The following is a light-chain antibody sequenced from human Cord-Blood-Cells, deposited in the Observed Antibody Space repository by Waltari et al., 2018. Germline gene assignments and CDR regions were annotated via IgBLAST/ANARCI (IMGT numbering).Light chain of an antibody. Sequence: QSALTPPASVSGSLGQSITISCTGTSSDVGSYNLVSWYQQHPGKAPKHMIYEGSKRPSGVSNRFSGSKSGNTASLTISGLQAEDEADYYCCSYAGSSTYVFGTGTKVTVL. J-gene: IGLJ1*01. CDR2: EGS. V-gene: IGLV2-23*01. CDR1: SSDVGSYNL. CDR3: CSYAGSSTYV.